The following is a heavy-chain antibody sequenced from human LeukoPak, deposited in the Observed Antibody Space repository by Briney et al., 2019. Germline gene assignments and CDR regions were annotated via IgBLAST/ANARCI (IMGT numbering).Heavy chain of an antibody. D-gene: IGHD5-24*01. J-gene: IGHJ4*02. CDR3: ARARGDGYNRRFSALDY. CDR1: GGSISSYY. V-gene: IGHV4-59*01. Sequence: PSETLSLTCTVSGGSISSYYWSWLRQPPGKGLEWIGYIYYSGSTNYNPSLKSRVTISVDTSKTQFSLKLSSVTAADTAVYYCARARGDGYNRRFSALDYWGQGTLVTVSS. CDR2: IYYSGST.